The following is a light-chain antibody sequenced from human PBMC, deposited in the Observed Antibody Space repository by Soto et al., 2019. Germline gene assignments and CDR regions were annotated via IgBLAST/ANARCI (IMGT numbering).Light chain of an antibody. CDR2: GAS. V-gene: IGKV3-20*01. CDR3: QQYGSSPGT. Sequence: EIVLTQSPGTLSLSPGERATLSCRASQSVTSRCLAWYQQKPGQAPRLLIFGASIRDTGIPDRFSGSGSGTDFTLTISRLESEDFAVYYCQQYGSSPGTFGQRTKVDIK. J-gene: IGKJ1*01. CDR1: QSVTSRC.